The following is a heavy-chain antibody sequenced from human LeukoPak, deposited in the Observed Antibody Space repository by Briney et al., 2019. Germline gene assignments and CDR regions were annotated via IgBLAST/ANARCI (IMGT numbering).Heavy chain of an antibody. CDR3: ARDGEDSSGTIDY. CDR2: ISSSGSTI. V-gene: IGHV3-11*01. CDR1: GFTFSYYD. Sequence: PGGSLRLSCAASGFTFSYYDMSWIRQAPGKGLEWVSYISSSGSTIYYADSVKGRFTISRDNAKNSLYLQMNSLRAEDTAVYYCARDGEDSSGTIDYWGQGTLVTVSS. J-gene: IGHJ4*02. D-gene: IGHD3-22*01.